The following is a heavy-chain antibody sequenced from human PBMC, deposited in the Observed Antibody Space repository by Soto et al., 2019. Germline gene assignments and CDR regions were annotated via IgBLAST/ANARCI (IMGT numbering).Heavy chain of an antibody. V-gene: IGHV5-51*01. J-gene: IGHJ6*02. CDR1: GYSFTSYW. CDR3: ARLEDIVVGYYGMDV. D-gene: IGHD2-2*01. CDR2: IYPGDSDT. Sequence: GESLKISCKGSGYSFTSYWIGWVRQMPGKGLGWMGIIYPGDSDTRYSPSFQGQVTISADKSISTAYLQWSSLKASDTAMYYCARLEDIVVGYYGMDVWGQGTTVTVSS.